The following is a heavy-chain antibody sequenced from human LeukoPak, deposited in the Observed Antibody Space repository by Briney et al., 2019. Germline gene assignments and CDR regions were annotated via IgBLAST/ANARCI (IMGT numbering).Heavy chain of an antibody. CDR3: ARGRYGDESCHFDY. CDR2: INHSGST. D-gene: IGHD4-17*01. J-gene: IGHJ4*02. CDR1: GGSFSGYY. V-gene: IGHV4-34*01. Sequence: SETLSLTCAVYGGSFSGYYWSWIRQPPGKGLEWIGEINHSGSTNYNPSLKSRVTISVDTSKNQFSLKLSSVTAADTAVYYCARGRYGDESCHFDYWGQGTLVTDSS.